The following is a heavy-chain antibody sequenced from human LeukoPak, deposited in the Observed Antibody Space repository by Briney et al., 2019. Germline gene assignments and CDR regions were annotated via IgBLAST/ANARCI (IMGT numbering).Heavy chain of an antibody. V-gene: IGHV1-2*02. CDR3: ARGGGGDFWSRDYYMDV. CDR2: INPKNGGT. D-gene: IGHD3-3*01. J-gene: IGHJ6*03. CDR1: GYTFSDHY. Sequence: GASVKVSCKPYGYTFSDHYMHWVRQAPGQGLEWMAWINPKNGGTTYAPKFQGRVTLTRDTSISTFYMELSRLTSDDTAVYYCARGGGGDFWSRDYYMDVWGKGTTVTVS.